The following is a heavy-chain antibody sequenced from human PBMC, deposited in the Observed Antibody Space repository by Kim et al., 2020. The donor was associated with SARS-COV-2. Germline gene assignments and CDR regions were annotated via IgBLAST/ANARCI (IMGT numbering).Heavy chain of an antibody. Sequence: GGSLRLSCAASGFTFSDFWMTWVRQAPGKGLEWVANIKHDGTEKFYVDSVKGRFTISRDNAENSLYLQMNNLRAEDTAIYYCVKVSIAALGADYWGQGTLVTVSS. D-gene: IGHD2-21*01. CDR3: VKVSIAALGADY. J-gene: IGHJ4*02. CDR1: GFTFSDFW. CDR2: IKHDGTEK. V-gene: IGHV3-7*03.